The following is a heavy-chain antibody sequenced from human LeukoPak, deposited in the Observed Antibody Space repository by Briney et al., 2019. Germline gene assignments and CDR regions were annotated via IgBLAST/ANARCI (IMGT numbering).Heavy chain of an antibody. CDR3: AREVVAVASSVSDY. CDR1: GFTFSSYA. D-gene: IGHD6-19*01. Sequence: GGSLRLSCAAAGFTFSSYAMSWVRQAPGKGLEWVSAISGSGGSTYYADSVKGRFTISRDNSKNTLYLQMNNLRAEDTAVYYCAREVVAVASSVSDYWGQGTLVTVSS. J-gene: IGHJ4*02. CDR2: ISGSGGST. V-gene: IGHV3-23*01.